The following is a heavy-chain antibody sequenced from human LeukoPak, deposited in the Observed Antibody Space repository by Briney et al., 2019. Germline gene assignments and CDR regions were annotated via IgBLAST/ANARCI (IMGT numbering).Heavy chain of an antibody. CDR1: GYTFTGYY. J-gene: IGHJ4*02. CDR2: INPNSGGT. V-gene: IGHV1-2*02. D-gene: IGHD2-2*01. CDR3: ARDGRNCSSTSCQDY. Sequence: ASVKVSCKASGYTFTGYYMHWVRQAPGQGLEWMGWINPNSGGTNYAQKFQGRVTMTRDTSISTAYMELSRLRSDDTAVYYCARDGRNCSSTSCQDYWGQGTLVTVSS.